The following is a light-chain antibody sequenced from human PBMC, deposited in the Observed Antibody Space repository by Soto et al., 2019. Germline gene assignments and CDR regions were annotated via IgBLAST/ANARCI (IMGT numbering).Light chain of an antibody. V-gene: IGKV3-15*01. CDR2: GAS. Sequence: EIGMTQSPATLSVSPGERVTLSCRASQTVTSNLGWYQQTPGQAPRLLIYGASTRATGVPARFTGSGSGTEFTLTISSLQSEDFAVYYCQQYNDSPPVLTFGGGTKVGIK. CDR3: QQYNDSPPVLT. J-gene: IGKJ4*01. CDR1: QTVTSN.